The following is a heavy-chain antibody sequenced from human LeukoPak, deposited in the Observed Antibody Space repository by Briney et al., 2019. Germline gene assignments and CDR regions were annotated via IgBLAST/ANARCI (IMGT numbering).Heavy chain of an antibody. D-gene: IGHD2-15*01. CDR1: GYTFTTYW. J-gene: IGHJ5*02. V-gene: IGHV5-51*01. Sequence: GESLKISCKGSGYTFTTYWIGWVRQMPGKGLQWMGIIYPGDSDTRYSPSFQGQVTISADKSISTAYLQWSSLKASDTAMYYCARQEYCSGGSCYTWFDPWGQGTLVIVSS. CDR3: ARQEYCSGGSCYTWFDP. CDR2: IYPGDSDT.